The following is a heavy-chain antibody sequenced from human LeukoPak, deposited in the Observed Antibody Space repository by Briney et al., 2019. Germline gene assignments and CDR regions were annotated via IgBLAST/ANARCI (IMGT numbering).Heavy chain of an antibody. V-gene: IGHV3-23*01. Sequence: GGSLRLSCAASGFTFSSYAMSWVRQAPGQGLEWVSAISGGAGSTYYADSVKGRFTISRDNSKNTLYLQMNSLRADDTAVYYCAKRIEYSSSSAYFDFWGQGTLVTVSS. D-gene: IGHD6-6*01. CDR3: AKRIEYSSSSAYFDF. CDR1: GFTFSSYA. J-gene: IGHJ4*02. CDR2: ISGGAGST.